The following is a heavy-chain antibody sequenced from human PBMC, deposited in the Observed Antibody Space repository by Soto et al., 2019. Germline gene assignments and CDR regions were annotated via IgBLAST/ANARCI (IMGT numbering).Heavy chain of an antibody. CDR1: RFTFRNYG. CDR2: ISPTGEQR. D-gene: IGHD3-16*01. Sequence: PGGSLRLSCAASRFTFRNYGMSWVRQGPGKGLEWVSGISPTGEQRFYVDSVKGRFFISRDNDKNTVYLQMNSLRAEDTAVYYCAKGDLFVGGTIYGMDVWGQGTTVTVSS. V-gene: IGHV3-23*01. CDR3: AKGDLFVGGTIYGMDV. J-gene: IGHJ6*02.